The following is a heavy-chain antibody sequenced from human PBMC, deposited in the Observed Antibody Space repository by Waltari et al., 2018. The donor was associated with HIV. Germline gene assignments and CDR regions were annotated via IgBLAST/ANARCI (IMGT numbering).Heavy chain of an antibody. CDR3: AGSKRWEISPYGDY. Sequence: QVQLVQSGAEVKKPGSSVKVSCKASGGTFSNQAIYWVRQGPGQGVEWMGGIIPMFGTTDYAQKLQGRLTITADESTGTAYMDLSSLRSEDTAIYYCAGSKRWEISPYGDYWGQGTLVTVSS. D-gene: IGHD3-16*02. V-gene: IGHV1-69*01. J-gene: IGHJ4*02. CDR1: GGTFSNQA. CDR2: IIPMFGTT.